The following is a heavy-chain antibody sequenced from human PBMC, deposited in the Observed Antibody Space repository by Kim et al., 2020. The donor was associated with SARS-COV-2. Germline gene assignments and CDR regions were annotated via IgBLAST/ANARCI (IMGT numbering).Heavy chain of an antibody. CDR1: GVSISDYF. D-gene: IGHD6-19*01. CDR2: FSHRGTT. J-gene: IGHJ6*02. Sequence: SETLSLTCSVSGVSISDYFWTWIRQSPGKGLEWIGYFSHRGTTNYNPSLKSRVAISVDSSKSQLSLKLTSVTAADTAVYYCARLRVAVGGPPSQSLYYYYDMDGWGQGTTVTVS. V-gene: IGHV4-59*01. CDR3: ARLRVAVGGPPSQSLYYYYDMDG.